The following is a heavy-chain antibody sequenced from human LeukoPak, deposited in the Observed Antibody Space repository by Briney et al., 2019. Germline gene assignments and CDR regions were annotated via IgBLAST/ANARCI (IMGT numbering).Heavy chain of an antibody. CDR2: IHISGST. D-gene: IGHD6-13*01. CDR1: GGSISSDY. J-gene: IGHJ3*02. V-gene: IGHV4-4*07. Sequence: SETLSLTCAVSGGSISSDYRSWIRQPAGKGLEWIGHIHISGSTNYNPSLKSRVTMSLDTPKNQFSLKLSSVTAADTAVYYCARATPAAAGLDAFDIWGQGTMVTVSS. CDR3: ARATPAAAGLDAFDI.